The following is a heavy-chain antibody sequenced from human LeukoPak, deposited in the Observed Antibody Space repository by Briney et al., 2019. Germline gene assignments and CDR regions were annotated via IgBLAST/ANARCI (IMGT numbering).Heavy chain of an antibody. CDR1: GGSISSSNW. Sequence: SETLSLTCAVSGGSISSSNWWSWVRQPPGKGLEWIGYIYYSGSTNCNPSLKSRVTISVDTSKNQFSLKLSSVTAADTAVYYCARGSPVYFDWSMPRFDPWGQGTLVTVSS. D-gene: IGHD3-9*01. CDR2: IYYSGST. CDR3: ARGSPVYFDWSMPRFDP. J-gene: IGHJ5*02. V-gene: IGHV4-4*02.